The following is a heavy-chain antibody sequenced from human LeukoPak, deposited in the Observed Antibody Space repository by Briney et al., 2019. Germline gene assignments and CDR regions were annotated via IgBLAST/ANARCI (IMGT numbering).Heavy chain of an antibody. Sequence: SETLSLTCIVSGGSISSSSYYWGWIRQPPGKGLEWIGCIYYSGSTYYNPSLKSRVTISVDTSKNQFSLKLSSVTAADTAVYYCARHTPGPYYFGSLLGLDPWGQGTLVTVSS. CDR3: ARHTPGPYYFGSLLGLDP. V-gene: IGHV4-39*01. J-gene: IGHJ5*02. CDR1: GGSISSSSYY. CDR2: IYYSGST. D-gene: IGHD3-10*01.